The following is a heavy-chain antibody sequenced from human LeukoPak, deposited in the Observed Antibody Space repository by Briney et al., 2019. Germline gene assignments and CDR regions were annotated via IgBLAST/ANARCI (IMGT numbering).Heavy chain of an antibody. D-gene: IGHD2-2*01. J-gene: IGHJ4*02. Sequence: GGSLRLSCAASGFTFSSYAMSWVRQAPGKGLEWVSAISGSGGSTYYADSAKGRFTISRDNSKNTLYLQMNSLRAEDTAVYYCAKLGLVVPKAQYWGQGTLVTVSS. CDR3: AKLGLVVPKAQY. V-gene: IGHV3-23*01. CDR2: ISGSGGST. CDR1: GFTFSSYA.